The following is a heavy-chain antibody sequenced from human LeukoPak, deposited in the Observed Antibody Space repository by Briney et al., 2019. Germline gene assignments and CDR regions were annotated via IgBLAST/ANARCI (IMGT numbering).Heavy chain of an antibody. J-gene: IGHJ3*02. CDR3: AREQARDGYNYAFDI. V-gene: IGHV3-74*01. Sequence: PGGSLRLSCAASGFTFSNAWMSWVRQAPGKGLVWVSRINSDGSSTSYADSVKGRFTISRDNAKNTLYLQMNSLRAEDTAVYYCAREQARDGYNYAFDIWGQGTMVTVSS. CDR1: GFTFSNAW. CDR2: INSDGSST. D-gene: IGHD5-24*01.